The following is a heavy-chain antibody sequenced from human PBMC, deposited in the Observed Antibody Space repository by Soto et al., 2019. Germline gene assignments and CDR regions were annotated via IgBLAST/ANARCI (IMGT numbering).Heavy chain of an antibody. Sequence: QVQLVQSGAEVKKPGASVKVSCKASGYTFTSYGISWVRQAPGQGLEWMGWISAYNGNTNYAQKLQDRVTMTTDTSTSTAYMELRSLRSDDTAVYYCARDSDPHYDFWSGYYYYYYYGMDVWGQGTTVTVSS. D-gene: IGHD3-3*01. CDR3: ARDSDPHYDFWSGYYYYYYYGMDV. CDR1: GYTFTSYG. V-gene: IGHV1-18*01. J-gene: IGHJ6*02. CDR2: ISAYNGNT.